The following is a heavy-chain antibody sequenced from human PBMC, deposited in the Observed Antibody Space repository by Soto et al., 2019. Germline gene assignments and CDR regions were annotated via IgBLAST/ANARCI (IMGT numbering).Heavy chain of an antibody. J-gene: IGHJ4*02. CDR2: ISSTTNYI. V-gene: IGHV3-21*06. CDR3: ARESEDLTSNFDY. Sequence: GGSLRLSCAASGFTFTRYSMNWVRQAPGEGLEWVSSISSTTNYIYYGDSMKGRFTISRDNAKNSLYLEMNSLRAEDTAVYYCARESEDLTSNFDYWGQGTLVTVSS. CDR1: GFTFTRYS.